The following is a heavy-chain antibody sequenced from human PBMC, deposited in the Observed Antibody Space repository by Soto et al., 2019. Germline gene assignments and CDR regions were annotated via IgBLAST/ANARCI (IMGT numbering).Heavy chain of an antibody. J-gene: IGHJ4*02. CDR2: ISSTTNYI. V-gene: IGHV3-21*06. CDR3: ARESEDLTSNFDY. Sequence: GGSLRLSCAASGFTFTRYSMNWVRQAPGEGLEWVSSISSTTNYIYYGDSMKGRFTISRDNAKNSLYLEMNSLRAEDTAVYYCARESEDLTSNFDYWGQGTLVTVSS. CDR1: GFTFTRYS.